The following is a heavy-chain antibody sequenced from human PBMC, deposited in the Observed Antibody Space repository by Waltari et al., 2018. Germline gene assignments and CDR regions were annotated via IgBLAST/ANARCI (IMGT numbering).Heavy chain of an antibody. CDR2: ISSSSSYI. V-gene: IGHV3-21*01. CDR1: GFTFSSYS. Sequence: EVQLVESGGGLVKPGGSLRLSCVASGFTFSSYSMNWVRQSPGKGLEWVSSISSSSSYIYYADSVKGRFTISRDNAKNSLYLQMNSLRAEDTAVYYCARGGRGFLEWSDYYYYYYMDVWGKGTTVTVSS. CDR3: ARGGRGFLEWSDYYYYYYMDV. J-gene: IGHJ6*03. D-gene: IGHD3-3*01.